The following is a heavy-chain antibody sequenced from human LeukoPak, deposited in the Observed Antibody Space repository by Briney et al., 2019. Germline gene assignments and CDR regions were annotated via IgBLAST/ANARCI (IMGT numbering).Heavy chain of an antibody. Sequence: SETLSLTCAVYGGSFIDYYWSWIRQPPGRGLEWIGETNQCGSANYNPSLKSRVTISVDTSKNQFSLRLSSVTAADTAVYYSARLASGSYGPLTPFDYWGQGTLVTVSS. V-gene: IGHV4-34*01. CDR1: GGSFIDYY. D-gene: IGHD1-26*01. CDR3: ARLASGSYGPLTPFDY. J-gene: IGHJ4*02. CDR2: TNQCGSA.